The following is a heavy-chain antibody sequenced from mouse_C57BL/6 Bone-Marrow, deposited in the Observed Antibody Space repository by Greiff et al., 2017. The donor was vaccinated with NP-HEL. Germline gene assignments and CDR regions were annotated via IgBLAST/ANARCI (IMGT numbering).Heavy chain of an antibody. CDR2: IYPGDGDT. Sequence: VQLQQSGPELVKPGASVKISCKASGYAFSSSWMNWVKQRPGKGLEWIGRIYPGDGDTNYNGKFKGKATLTADKSSSTAYMQLSSLTSEDSAVYFCARGDDYDVAWFAYWCQGTLVTVSA. D-gene: IGHD2-4*01. J-gene: IGHJ3*01. V-gene: IGHV1-82*01. CDR3: ARGDDYDVAWFAY. CDR1: GYAFSSSW.